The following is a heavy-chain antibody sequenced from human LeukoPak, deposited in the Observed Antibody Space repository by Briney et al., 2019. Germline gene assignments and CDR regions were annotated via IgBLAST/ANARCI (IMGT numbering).Heavy chain of an antibody. V-gene: IGHV4-59*01. CDR2: IYYSGST. J-gene: IGHJ4*02. CDR1: GGSISSYY. D-gene: IGHD3-10*01. CDR3: ALGGYYGSGSLWY. Sequence: PSETLSLTCTVSGGSISSYYWSWIRQPPGKGLEWIGYIYYSGSTNYNPSLKSRVTISVDTSKNQFSLKLSPVTAADTAVYYCALGGYYGSGSLWYWGQGTLVTVSS.